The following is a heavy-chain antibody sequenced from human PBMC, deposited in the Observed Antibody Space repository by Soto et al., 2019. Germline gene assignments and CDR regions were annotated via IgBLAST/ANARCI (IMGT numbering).Heavy chain of an antibody. V-gene: IGHV4-38-2*01. CDR3: ARSYGGEYYDSRSYYYAY. CDR1: GYSISSGYY. CDR2: IYHGGST. Sequence: SETLSLTCAVSGYSISSGYYWGWLRQPPGKGLEWIGSIYHGGSTYYNPSLNSRVTLSIDMTNNHVSLILNSVTAADTAVYYCARSYGGEYYDSRSYYYAYWGQGTLVTV. D-gene: IGHD3-22*01. J-gene: IGHJ4*02.